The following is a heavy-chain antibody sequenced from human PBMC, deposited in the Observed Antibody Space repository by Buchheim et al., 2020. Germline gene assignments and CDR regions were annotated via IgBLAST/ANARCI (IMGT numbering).Heavy chain of an antibody. D-gene: IGHD4-17*01. CDR1: GFTFSSYA. J-gene: IGHJ4*02. V-gene: IGHV3-23*01. Sequence: EVQLLESGGGLVQPGGSLRLSCAASGFTFSSYAMSWVRQAPGKGLEWVSTLSGTGGSTYYADSVKGRFTISRDNSKNTPYLHMNSLRAEDTAVYYCAKMEGGLTVTMCPDYWGQGTL. CDR3: AKMEGGLTVTMCPDY. CDR2: LSGTGGST.